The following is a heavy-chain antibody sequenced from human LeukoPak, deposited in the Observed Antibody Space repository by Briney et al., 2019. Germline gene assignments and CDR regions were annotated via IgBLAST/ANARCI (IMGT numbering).Heavy chain of an antibody. CDR1: GGSISSHNYY. Sequence: SETLSLTCIVSGGSISSHNYYWGWIRQPPGEGLEWIGSIYYSGSTYYNPSLKSRVTISVDTSKNQFSLKLSSVTAADTAVYYCANVAVAGLGYSGMDVWGQGTTVTVSS. J-gene: IGHJ6*02. CDR3: ANVAVAGLGYSGMDV. D-gene: IGHD6-19*01. CDR2: IYYSGST. V-gene: IGHV4-39*01.